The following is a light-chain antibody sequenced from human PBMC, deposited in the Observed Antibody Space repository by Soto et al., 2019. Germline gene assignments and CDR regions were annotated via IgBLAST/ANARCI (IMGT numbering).Light chain of an antibody. Sequence: QSVLTQPASVSGSPGQSITISCTGTSSDVGGYNYVSWYQQPPGKAPKLMIYEVSNRPSGVSNRSSDSKSGDTASLTISGREAEDEADYYCSSYTSSSTPLFGGGSKGTVL. V-gene: IGLV2-14*01. CDR3: SSYTSSSTPL. J-gene: IGLJ2*01. CDR1: SSDVGGYNY. CDR2: EVS.